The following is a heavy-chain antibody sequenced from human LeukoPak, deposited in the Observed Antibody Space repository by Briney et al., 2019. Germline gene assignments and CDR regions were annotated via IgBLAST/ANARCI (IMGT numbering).Heavy chain of an antibody. CDR3: AKGWFGELLTTGYFDY. CDR1: GFTFSSYA. Sequence: GRSLRLSCAASGFTFSSYAMSWVRQAPGKGLEWVSAISGSGGSTYYADSVKGRFTISRDNSKNTLYLQMNSLRAEDTAVYYCAKGWFGELLTTGYFDYWGQGTLVTVSS. V-gene: IGHV3-23*01. CDR2: ISGSGGST. J-gene: IGHJ4*02. D-gene: IGHD3-10*01.